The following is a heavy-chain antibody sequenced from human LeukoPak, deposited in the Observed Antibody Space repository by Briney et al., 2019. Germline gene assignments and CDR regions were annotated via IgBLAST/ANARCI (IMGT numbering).Heavy chain of an antibody. CDR3: ARDRASPDTIFGVVIIPNYYYYGMDV. V-gene: IGHV4-4*07. CDR2: IYTSGST. CDR1: GGSISSYY. J-gene: IGHJ6*02. Sequence: SETLSLTCTVSGGSISSYYWSWIRQPAGKGLEWIGRIYTSGSTNYNPSLKSRVTVSVDTSKNQFSLKLSSVTAADTAVYYCARDRASPDTIFGVVIIPNYYYYGMDVWGQGTTVTVSS. D-gene: IGHD3-3*01.